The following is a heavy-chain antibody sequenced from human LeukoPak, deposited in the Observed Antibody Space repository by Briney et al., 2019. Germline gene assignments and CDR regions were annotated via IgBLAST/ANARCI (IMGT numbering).Heavy chain of an antibody. Sequence: SETLSLTCTVSGGSISSSSYYWGWIRQPPGKGLEWIGSIYYSGSTYYNPSLMSRVTISVDTSKNQFSLKLSSVTAADTAVYYCARSTGSTMFIDYWGQGTLVTVSS. J-gene: IGHJ4*02. CDR3: ARSTGSTMFIDY. CDR2: IYYSGST. V-gene: IGHV4-39*01. D-gene: IGHD3-10*02. CDR1: GGSISSSSYY.